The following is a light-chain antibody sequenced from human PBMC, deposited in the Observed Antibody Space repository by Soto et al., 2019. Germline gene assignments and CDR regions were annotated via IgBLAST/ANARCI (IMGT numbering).Light chain of an antibody. V-gene: IGLV2-8*01. J-gene: IGLJ3*02. CDR3: SSYAASNNFYFV. CDR2: EVT. CDR1: SSAVGGYNY. Sequence: QSVLTQPPSASGSPGPSVTISCTGTSSAVGGYNYVSWYQQYPGRAPKPMIYEVTKRPSGVPDRFSGSKSGNTASLTVSGLQAEDEADYYCSSYAASNNFYFVFGGGTKVTVL.